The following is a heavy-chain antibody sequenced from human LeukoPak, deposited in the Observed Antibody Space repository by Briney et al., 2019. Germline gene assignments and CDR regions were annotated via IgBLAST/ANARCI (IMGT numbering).Heavy chain of an antibody. D-gene: IGHD5-24*01. Sequence: PSETLSLTCAVYGGFFSGYYWSWIRQPPGKGREWVGEINHSGSTNYNASLRSRVTISVDTSKNQFSLKLNSVTAADTAVFYCARGRGYNAFDYWGQGTLVTVSS. J-gene: IGHJ4*02. CDR3: ARGRGYNAFDY. CDR1: GGFFSGYY. V-gene: IGHV4-34*01. CDR2: INHSGST.